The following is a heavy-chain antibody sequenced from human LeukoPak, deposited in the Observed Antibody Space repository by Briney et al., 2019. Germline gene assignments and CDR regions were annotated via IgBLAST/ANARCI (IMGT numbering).Heavy chain of an antibody. CDR3: ARPRAGSNSIEEFDY. V-gene: IGHV5-51*01. CDR2: TYPDDSHT. Sequence: GESLKISCKGSGYTFTSYWIGWVRQMPGKGLEWMGVTYPDDSHTTYSPSFRGQVTISANKSTSTAYLQWSSLKASDTAMYYCARPRAGSNSIEEFDYWGQGTLVTVSS. D-gene: IGHD6-13*01. CDR1: GYTFTSYW. J-gene: IGHJ4*02.